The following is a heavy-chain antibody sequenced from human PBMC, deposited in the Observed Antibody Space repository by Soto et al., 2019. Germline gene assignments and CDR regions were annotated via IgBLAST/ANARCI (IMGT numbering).Heavy chain of an antibody. CDR3: YYDSSGYYYLAFDI. CDR2: IKSKTDGGTT. D-gene: IGHD3-22*01. J-gene: IGHJ3*02. V-gene: IGHV3-15*01. Sequence: GGSLRLSCTASGFTFSNAWMSWVRQAPGKGLGWVGRIKSKTDGGTTDYAAPVKGRFTISRDDSKNTLYLQMNSLKTEDTAVYYCYYDSSGYYYLAFDIWGQGTMVTVS. CDR1: GFTFSNAW.